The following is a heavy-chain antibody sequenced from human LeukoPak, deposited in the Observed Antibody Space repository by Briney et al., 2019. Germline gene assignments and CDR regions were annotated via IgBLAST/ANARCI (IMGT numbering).Heavy chain of an antibody. V-gene: IGHV3-23*01. CDR3: TRDPGRCTSTSCYPDY. J-gene: IGHJ4*02. CDR2: ISGSGGST. D-gene: IGHD2-2*01. Sequence: GGSLRLSCAASGFTFSSYAMSWVRQAPGKGLEWVSAISGSGGSTYYADSVKGRFTISRDNSKNTLYLQMNSLRAEDTAVYYCTRDPGRCTSTSCYPDYWGQGTLVTVSS. CDR1: GFTFSSYA.